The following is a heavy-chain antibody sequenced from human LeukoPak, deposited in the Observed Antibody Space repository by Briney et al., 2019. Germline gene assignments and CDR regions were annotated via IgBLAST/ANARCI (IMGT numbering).Heavy chain of an antibody. Sequence: ASVKVSCKASGYTFTGYYMHWVRQAPGQGLEWMGWINPNSGGTNYAQKFQGRVTMTRDTSISTAYMELSRLRSDDTAVYYCARDSPRLYGMDVWGQGTTVTVSS. CDR1: GYTFTGYY. CDR3: ARDSPRLYGMDV. V-gene: IGHV1-2*02. J-gene: IGHJ6*02. CDR2: INPNSGGT.